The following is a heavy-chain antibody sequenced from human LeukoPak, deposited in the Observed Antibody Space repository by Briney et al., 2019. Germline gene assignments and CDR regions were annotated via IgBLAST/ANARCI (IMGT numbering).Heavy chain of an antibody. D-gene: IGHD1-14*01. Sequence: PGRSLRLSCSASGFTFRSYGMHWVRQSPGKGLEYVAIIWFDGSNKYYAESVKGRFTISRDNSRNTLYLQMNSLRAEDTAVYYCAREGGTYPYNFDYWGQGTLVTVSS. CDR2: IWFDGSNK. V-gene: IGHV3-33*01. J-gene: IGHJ4*02. CDR3: AREGGTYPYNFDY. CDR1: GFTFRSYG.